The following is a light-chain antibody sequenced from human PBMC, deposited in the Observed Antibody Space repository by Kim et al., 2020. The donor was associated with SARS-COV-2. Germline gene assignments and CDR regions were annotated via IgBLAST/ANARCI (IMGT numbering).Light chain of an antibody. CDR1: NIGSKS. CDR3: QVWDVGHPV. J-gene: IGLJ7*01. Sequence: SFVLTQPPSVSVAPGKTARITCGGNNIGSKSVHWCQQKPGQAPVLVIFYDSDRPSGIPERFSGSKSGNTATLTINRVEAGDEADYFCQVWDVGHPV. V-gene: IGLV3-21*04. CDR2: YDS.